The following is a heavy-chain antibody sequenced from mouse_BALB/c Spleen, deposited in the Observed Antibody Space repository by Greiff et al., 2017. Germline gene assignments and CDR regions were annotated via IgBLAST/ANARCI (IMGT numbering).Heavy chain of an antibody. CDR2: ISSGGSYT. Sequence: EVMLVESGGDLVKPGGSLKLSCAASGFTFSSYGMSWVRQTPDKRLEWVATISSGGSYTYYPDSVKGRFTISRDNAKNTLYLQMSSLKSEDTAMYYCARPLLRLHGLAMDYWGQGTSVTVSS. V-gene: IGHV5-6*01. CDR3: ARPLLRLHGLAMDY. D-gene: IGHD1-2*01. CDR1: GFTFSSYG. J-gene: IGHJ4*01.